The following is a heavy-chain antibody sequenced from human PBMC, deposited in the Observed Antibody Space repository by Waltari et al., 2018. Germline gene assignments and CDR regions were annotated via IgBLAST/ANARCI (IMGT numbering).Heavy chain of an antibody. CDR3: LYDPIV. CDR1: VISFTDAW. D-gene: IGHD5-12*01. V-gene: IGHV3-15*07. Sequence: DVQLVESGGGLVKPGGSLRLSCSASVISFTDAWMNWVRQAPGRGLEWVGRIKDKADGGTIDYAAPGKGRFTISRDDSKNMTYLQMNSLKPDDTGVYFCLYDPIVWGQGTLVTVSS. J-gene: IGHJ4*02. CDR2: IKDKADGGTI.